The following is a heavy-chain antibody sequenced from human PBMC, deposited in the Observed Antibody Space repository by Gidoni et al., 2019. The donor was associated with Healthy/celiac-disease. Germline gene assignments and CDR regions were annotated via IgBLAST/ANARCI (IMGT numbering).Heavy chain of an antibody. J-gene: IGHJ3*02. CDR2: IYYSGST. Sequence: QVQLQESGPGLVKPSQPLSLACTVSGGSISSGGYYWRWIRQHPGKGLEWIGYIYYSGSTYYNPSLKSRVTISVDTSKNQFSLKLSSVTAADTAVYYCARSYGPGAFDIWGQGTMVTVSS. CDR3: ARSYGPGAFDI. CDR1: GGSISSGGYY. V-gene: IGHV4-31*03. D-gene: IGHD3-16*01.